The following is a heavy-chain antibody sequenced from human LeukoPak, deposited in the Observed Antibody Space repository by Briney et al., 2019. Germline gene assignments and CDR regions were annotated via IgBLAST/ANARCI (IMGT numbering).Heavy chain of an antibody. V-gene: IGHV1-2*02. CDR3: ARGRDYSNYQGAFDI. J-gene: IGHJ3*02. Sequence: ASVKVSCKASGYTFSDYYMHWVRQAPGQGLEWMGWINPNSGDTIYTQKFQGRVTMTRDTSVSTAYMELSSLRSDDTAMYYCARGRDYSNYQGAFDIWGQGTMVTVSS. CDR2: INPNSGDT. CDR1: GYTFSDYY. D-gene: IGHD4-11*01.